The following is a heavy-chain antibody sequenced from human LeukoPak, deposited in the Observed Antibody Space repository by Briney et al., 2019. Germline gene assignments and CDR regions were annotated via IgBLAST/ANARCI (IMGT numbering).Heavy chain of an antibody. CDR3: ARVRLGGYYYYYYYMDV. J-gene: IGHJ6*03. Sequence: KPSETLSLTCTVSGYSISSGYYWGWIRQPPGKGLEWIGSIYHSGSTYYNPSLKSRVTISVDTSKNQFSLKLSSVTAADTAVYYCARVRLGGYYYYYYYMDVWGKGTTVTVSS. D-gene: IGHD1-1*01. CDR1: GYSISSGYY. V-gene: IGHV4-38-2*02. CDR2: IYHSGST.